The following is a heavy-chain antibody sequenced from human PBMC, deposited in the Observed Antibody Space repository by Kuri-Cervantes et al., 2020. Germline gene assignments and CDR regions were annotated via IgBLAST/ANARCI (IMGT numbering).Heavy chain of an antibody. V-gene: IGHV4-38-2*01. D-gene: IGHD3-22*01. CDR3: ARGLSDSSGYYYDRGRLSRSRYYFDY. CDR1: GYSITSDYY. Sequence: SQTLSLTCAVSGYSITSDYYWGWIRHPPGKGLEWIGSVYHSGSTYYNLSLRSRVTISVDTSKNQFSLKLSSVTAADTAVYYCARGLSDSSGYYYDRGRLSRSRYYFDYWGQGTLVTVSS. J-gene: IGHJ4*02. CDR2: VYHSGST.